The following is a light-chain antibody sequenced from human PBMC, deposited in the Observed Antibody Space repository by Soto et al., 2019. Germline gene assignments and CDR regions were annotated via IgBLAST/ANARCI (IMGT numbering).Light chain of an antibody. J-gene: IGLJ2*01. CDR2: EVS. Sequence: QPVLTQPASVSGSPGQSITISCTGTSSDVGTYNYVSWYQQHPGKAPKLMIYEVSNRPSGVSNRFSGSKSGNTASLTISGLQAEDEADYYCNSYTSSSTVVFGGGTKVTVL. CDR3: NSYTSSSTVV. CDR1: SSDVGTYNY. V-gene: IGLV2-14*01.